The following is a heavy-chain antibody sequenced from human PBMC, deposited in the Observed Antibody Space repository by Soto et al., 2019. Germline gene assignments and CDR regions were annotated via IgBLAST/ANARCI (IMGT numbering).Heavy chain of an antibody. CDR2: IYYSGST. CDR1: VGSISSYY. CDR3: ARGMYYDSSGYPDV. J-gene: IGHJ3*01. D-gene: IGHD3-22*01. V-gene: IGHV4-59*01. Sequence: PSETLSLTCTVSVGSISSYYWSWIRQPPGKGLEWIGYIYYSGSTNYNPSLKSRVTISVDTSKNQFSLKLSSVTAADTAVYYCARGMYYDSSGYPDVWGQGTMVTV.